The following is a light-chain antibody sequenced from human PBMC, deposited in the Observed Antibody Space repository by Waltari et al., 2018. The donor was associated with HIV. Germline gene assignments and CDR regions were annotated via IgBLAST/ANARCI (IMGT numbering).Light chain of an antibody. Sequence: DIQMTQSPSSLSASVGDRVTITCRASQNIRSNLNWYQQKPGKAPRLLIYAASSLQNMVPSRFSGSGSGTDFTLTISSLQPEDFATYHCQQSYSSPPTFGQGTNVEIE. CDR3: QQSYSSPPT. V-gene: IGKV1-39*01. J-gene: IGKJ1*01. CDR2: AAS. CDR1: QNIRSN.